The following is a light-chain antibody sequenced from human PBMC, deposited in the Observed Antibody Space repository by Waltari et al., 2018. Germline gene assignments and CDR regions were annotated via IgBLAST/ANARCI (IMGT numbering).Light chain of an antibody. V-gene: IGKV4-1*01. Sequence: DIVMTQSPDSLAVSLCERATLNCKSIQSVLYSSNKKNHLAWYQQKPGQPPNLLIYWASTRESGVPDRFSGGGSGTDFTLTISSLQSEDVAVYYCQQYYSTPQTFGQGTKVEIK. J-gene: IGKJ1*01. CDR1: QSVLYSSNKKNH. CDR2: WAS. CDR3: QQYYSTPQT.